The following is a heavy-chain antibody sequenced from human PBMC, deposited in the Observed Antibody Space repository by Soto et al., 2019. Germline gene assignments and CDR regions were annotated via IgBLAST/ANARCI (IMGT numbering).Heavy chain of an antibody. J-gene: IGHJ4*02. CDR1: GFTFSKYA. CDR3: ANSLSSTWYISPDY. Sequence: EGQLLESGGGLVQPGGSLRLSCAASGFTFSKYAMSWVRQAPGKGLEWVSGISGGGDTTYYADSVKGRFTISRDISKNTLYLQMNSLRAEDTAIYYCANSLSSTWYISPDYWGQGNLVTVSS. CDR2: ISGGGDTT. V-gene: IGHV3-23*01. D-gene: IGHD6-13*01.